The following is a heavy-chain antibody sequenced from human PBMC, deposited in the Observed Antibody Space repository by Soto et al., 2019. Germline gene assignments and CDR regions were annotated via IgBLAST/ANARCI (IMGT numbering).Heavy chain of an antibody. V-gene: IGHV3-30*18. D-gene: IGHD1-26*01. CDR3: AKCSTVGSYYREFDY. CDR2: ISFDVSNK. Sequence: QVYLEESGGGVVQPGRSLRLSCAASGFTFSSYGMHWVRQAPGKGLEWVALISFDVSNKHYADSVKGRFTISRDNSKNTLYLQMNSLGSEDKAVYYCAKCSTVGSYYREFDYWGQGTLVTVSS. CDR1: GFTFSSYG. J-gene: IGHJ4*02.